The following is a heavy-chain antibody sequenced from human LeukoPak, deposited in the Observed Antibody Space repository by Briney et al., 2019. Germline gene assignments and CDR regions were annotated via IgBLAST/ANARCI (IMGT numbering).Heavy chain of an antibody. CDR2: IYYSGST. J-gene: IGHJ6*02. CDR1: GGSFSGYY. D-gene: IGHD3-22*01. CDR3: ARFHPNYYDSSGMDV. Sequence: SETLSLTCAVYGGSFSGYYWSWIRQPPGKGLEWIGYIYYSGSTNYNPSLKSRVTISVDTSKNQFSLKLSSVTAADTAVYYCARFHPNYYDSSGMDVWGQGTTVTVSS. V-gene: IGHV4-59*01.